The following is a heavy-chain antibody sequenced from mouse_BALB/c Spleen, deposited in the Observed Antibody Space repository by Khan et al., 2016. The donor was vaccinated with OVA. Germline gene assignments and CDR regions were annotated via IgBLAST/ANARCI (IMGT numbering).Heavy chain of an antibody. J-gene: IGHJ3*01. CDR3: TRFGYLFAY. CDR1: GYTFTSYW. Sequence: VQLQQSGTVLARPGTSVKMSCKASGYTFTSYWMHWVKQRPGQGLEWIGAIYPGNSDTSYNQKFKGKAKLTAVTSTSTAYMEISSLTNEDSAVYYCTRFGYLFAYWGQGTLVTVSA. CDR2: IYPGNSDT. V-gene: IGHV1-5*01. D-gene: IGHD2-2*01.